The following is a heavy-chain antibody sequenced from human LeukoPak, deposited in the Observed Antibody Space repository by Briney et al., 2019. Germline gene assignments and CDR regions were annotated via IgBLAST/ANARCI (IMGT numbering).Heavy chain of an antibody. Sequence: GGSLRLSCAASGFTFSSYWMHWVRQAPGKGLVWVSRINSDGGSTRYADSVKGRFTISRDNTKNTLYLQMNSLRAEDTAVYYCARVWTGPYYFDYWGQGTLVTVSS. CDR2: INSDGGST. D-gene: IGHD2-21*01. J-gene: IGHJ4*02. V-gene: IGHV3-74*01. CDR3: ARVWTGPYYFDY. CDR1: GFTFSSYW.